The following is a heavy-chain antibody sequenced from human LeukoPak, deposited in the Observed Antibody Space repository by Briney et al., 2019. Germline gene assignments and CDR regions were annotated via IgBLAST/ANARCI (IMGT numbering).Heavy chain of an antibody. V-gene: IGHV4-59*08. D-gene: IGHD6-13*01. CDR2: IYYSGST. CDR1: GGSFSGYY. CDR3: ARGRIAAAVPYYFDY. J-gene: IGHJ4*02. Sequence: SETLSLTCAVYGGSFSGYYWSWIRQPPGKGLEWIGYIYYSGSTNYNPSLKSRVTISVDTSKNQFSLKLSSVTAADTAVYYCARGRIAAAVPYYFDYWGQGTLVTVSS.